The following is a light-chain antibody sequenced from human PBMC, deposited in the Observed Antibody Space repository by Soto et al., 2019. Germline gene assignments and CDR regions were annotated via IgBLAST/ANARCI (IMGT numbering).Light chain of an antibody. CDR2: DAS. CDR3: QQDYNLPPLT. J-gene: IGKJ4*01. V-gene: IGKV3D-7*01. Sequence: IVMTQSPATLSLSPGERATLSCRASQSVSSSYLSWYQQKPGQAPRLLICDASTRATGIPVRFSGSGSGTDFTLTISSLQPEDFAVYYCQQDYNLPPLTFGGGTKVEI. CDR1: QSVSSSY.